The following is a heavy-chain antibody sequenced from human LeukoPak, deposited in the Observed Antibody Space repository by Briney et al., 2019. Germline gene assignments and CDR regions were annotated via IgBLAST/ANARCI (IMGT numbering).Heavy chain of an antibody. Sequence: SETLSLTCTVSGGSISSYYWSWIRQPPGKGLEWIGSIYYSGSTYYNPSLKSRVTISVDKSKNQFSLKLSSVTAADTAVYYCARVAPPRYGMDVWGQGTTVTVSS. V-gene: IGHV4-39*07. CDR3: ARVAPPRYGMDV. CDR2: IYYSGST. J-gene: IGHJ6*02. CDR1: GGSISSYY.